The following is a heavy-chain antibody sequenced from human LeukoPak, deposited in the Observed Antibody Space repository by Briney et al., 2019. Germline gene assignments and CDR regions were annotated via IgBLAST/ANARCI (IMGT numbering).Heavy chain of an antibody. J-gene: IGHJ2*01. V-gene: IGHV3-9*01. CDR3: AKALGDSYFDL. CDR2: ISWNSGSI. CDR1: GFTFDDYA. D-gene: IGHD3-16*01. Sequence: GRSLRLSCAASGFTFDDYAIHWVRQAPGKGLEWFSGISWNSGSIGYADSVKGRFTISRDNAKNSLYLQMNSLRAEDTALYYCAKALGDSYFDLWGRGTLVTVSS.